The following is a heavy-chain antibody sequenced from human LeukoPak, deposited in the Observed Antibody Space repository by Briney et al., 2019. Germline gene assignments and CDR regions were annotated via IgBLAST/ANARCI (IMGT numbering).Heavy chain of an antibody. CDR1: GGSFSGYY. J-gene: IGHJ4*02. D-gene: IGHD1-26*01. V-gene: IGHV4-34*01. CDR3: ARGRAYSGSYIRAFDY. Sequence: SETLSLTCAVYGGSFSGYYWSWIRQPPGKGLEWIGEINHSGSTDYNPSLKSRVTISVDTSKNQFSLKLSSVTAADTAVYYCARGRAYSGSYIRAFDYWGQGTLVTVSS. CDR2: INHSGST.